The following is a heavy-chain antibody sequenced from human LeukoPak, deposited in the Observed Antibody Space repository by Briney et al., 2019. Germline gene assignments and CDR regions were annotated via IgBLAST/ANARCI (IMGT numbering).Heavy chain of an antibody. V-gene: IGHV3-74*01. CDR2: INSDGSST. Sequence: GGSLRLSCAASGFTFSSYWMYWVRQAPGKGLVWVSRINSDGSSTSYADSVEGRFTISRDNAKNTLYLQMNSLRAEDTAVYYCARDLTLYYYDSNDAFDIWGQGTMVTVSS. CDR3: ARDLTLYYYDSNDAFDI. J-gene: IGHJ3*02. CDR1: GFTFSSYW. D-gene: IGHD3-22*01.